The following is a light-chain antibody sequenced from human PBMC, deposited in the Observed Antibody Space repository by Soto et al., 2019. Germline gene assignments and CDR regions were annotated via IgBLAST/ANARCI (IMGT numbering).Light chain of an antibody. V-gene: IGKV1-9*01. CDR2: AAS. CDR1: QGISSY. Sequence: IHVAPSPSFMSGYVEERVTRRFLASQGISSYLAWYQQKPGKAPKLLIYAASTLQSGVPSRFSGSGSGTDFTLTISSLEPEDFAVYYCQQYGSSPWTFGQGTRVEI. CDR3: QQYGSSPWT. J-gene: IGKJ1*01.